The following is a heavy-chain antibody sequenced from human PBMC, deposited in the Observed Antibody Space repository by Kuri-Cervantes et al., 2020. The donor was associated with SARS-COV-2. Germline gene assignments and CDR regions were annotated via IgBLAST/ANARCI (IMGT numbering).Heavy chain of an antibody. D-gene: IGHD3-16*01. CDR3: AETPFPWGEGSEM. CDR2: ISGSGGST. Sequence: GESLKISCVASGFTFSAYTLNWVRQAPGKGLEWVSGISGSGGSTYYADSVEGRFTISRDNSKNIVYMQMNSLRAEDTAVYYCAETPFPWGEGSEMWGQGTTVTVSS. J-gene: IGHJ6*02. CDR1: GFTFSAYT. V-gene: IGHV3-23*01.